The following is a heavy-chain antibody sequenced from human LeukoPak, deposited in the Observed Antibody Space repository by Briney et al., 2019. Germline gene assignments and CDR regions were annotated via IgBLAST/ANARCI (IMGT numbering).Heavy chain of an antibody. V-gene: IGHV1-46*01. CDR3: ARDPDCSSTSCYSRNYYYYMDV. D-gene: IGHD2-2*02. Sequence: ASVKVSCKASGYTYTSYYMHWVRQAPGQGLEWMGIINPSGGSTSYAQKFQGRVTMTRDMSTSTVYMELSSLRSEDTAVYHCARDPDCSSTSCYSRNYYYYMDVWGKGTTVTVSS. CDR1: GYTYTSYY. J-gene: IGHJ6*03. CDR2: INPSGGST.